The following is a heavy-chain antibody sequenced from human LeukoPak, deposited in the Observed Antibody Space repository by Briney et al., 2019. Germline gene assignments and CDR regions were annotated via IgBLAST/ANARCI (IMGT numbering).Heavy chain of an antibody. V-gene: IGHV3-66*01. D-gene: IGHD4-11*01. Sequence: GGSLRLSCAASGFTVSSNYMSWVRQAPGKGLEWVSVIYSGGSTYYADSVKGRFTISRDNSKNTLHLQMNSLRAEDTAVYYCARAQSGTAYLDYWGQGTLVTVSS. CDR3: ARAQSGTAYLDY. CDR1: GFTVSSNY. CDR2: IYSGGST. J-gene: IGHJ4*02.